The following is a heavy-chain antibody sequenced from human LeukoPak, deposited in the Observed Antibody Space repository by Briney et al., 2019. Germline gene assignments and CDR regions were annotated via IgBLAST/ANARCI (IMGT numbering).Heavy chain of an antibody. D-gene: IGHD5-12*01. CDR2: IKSKTDGGTM. V-gene: IGHV3-15*01. J-gene: IGHJ4*02. CDR1: GFTFSSYW. CDR3: STGNGYE. Sequence: GGSLRLSCAASGFTFSSYWMHWVRQAPGKGLEWVGRIKSKTDGGTMDYAAPVKGRFTISRDDSKNILSLQMNSLKTEDTAVYYCSTGNGYEWGQGTLVTVSS.